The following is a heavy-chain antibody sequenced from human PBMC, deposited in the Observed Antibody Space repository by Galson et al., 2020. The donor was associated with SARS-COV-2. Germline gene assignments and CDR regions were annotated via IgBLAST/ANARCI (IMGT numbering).Heavy chain of an antibody. CDR2: IYYSGST. Sequence: SETLSLTCTVSGGSISSSSYYWGWIRQPPGKGLEWIGSIYYSGSTYYNPSLKSRVTISVDTSKNQFSLKLSSVTAADTAVYYCATRVVVIATATPDLDAFYIWGPGTMVTVSS. V-gene: IGHV4-39*07. J-gene: IGHJ3*02. D-gene: IGHD2-21*01. CDR3: ATRVVVIATATPDLDAFYI. CDR1: GGSISSSSYY.